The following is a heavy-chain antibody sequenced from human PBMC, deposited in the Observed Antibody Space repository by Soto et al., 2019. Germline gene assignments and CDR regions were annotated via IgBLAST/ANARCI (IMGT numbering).Heavy chain of an antibody. CDR3: ARTTMTAPDNYDAFDI. Sequence: ASVKVSCKPPGGTFNNYGITWVRQAPGQGLEWMGGIIPMFGRGYYAQKFQGRVTITADESTSTAFMEMSSLRSDDTAMYYCARTTMTAPDNYDAFDIWGQGTMVTVSS. D-gene: IGHD3-22*01. J-gene: IGHJ3*02. CDR1: GGTFNNYG. V-gene: IGHV1-69*13. CDR2: IIPMFGRG.